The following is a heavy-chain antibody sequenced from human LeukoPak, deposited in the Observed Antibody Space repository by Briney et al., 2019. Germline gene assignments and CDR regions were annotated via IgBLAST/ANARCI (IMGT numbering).Heavy chain of an antibody. J-gene: IGHJ4*02. Sequence: GGSLRLSCAASGFTFSDYAMSWVRQAPGKGLEWVSDITAGGGSTFFADSVKGRFTISRDNSKNTLYLQMNSLSAEDTAVYYCAKGSRGSGSYYFDYWGQGTLVTVSS. V-gene: IGHV3-23*01. CDR1: GFTFSDYA. CDR2: ITAGGGST. D-gene: IGHD1-26*01. CDR3: AKGSRGSGSYYFDY.